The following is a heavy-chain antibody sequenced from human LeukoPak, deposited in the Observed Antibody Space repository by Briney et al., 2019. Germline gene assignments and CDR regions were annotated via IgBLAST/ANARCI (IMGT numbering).Heavy chain of an antibody. V-gene: IGHV1-69*13. CDR1: GGTFSSYA. CDR3: ARDQGSRGYGLAFDI. Sequence: GASVKVSCKASGGTFSSYAISWVRQAPGQGLEWMGGIIPIFGTANYAQKFHGRVTITADESTSTAYMELSSLRSEDTAGYYCARDQGSRGYGLAFDIWGQGTMVTVSS. CDR2: IIPIFGTA. J-gene: IGHJ3*02. D-gene: IGHD5-12*01.